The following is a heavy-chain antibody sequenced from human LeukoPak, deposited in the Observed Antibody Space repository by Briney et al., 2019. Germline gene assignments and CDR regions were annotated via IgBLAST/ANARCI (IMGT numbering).Heavy chain of an antibody. V-gene: IGHV4-34*01. CDR3: ARGGYCSGGSCYYAEQFDY. CDR1: GDSLSGYY. J-gene: IGHJ4*02. Sequence: PSETLSLTCAVYGDSLSGYYWSWLRQPPGKGLEWIGEINHSGSTNYNPSLKSRVTISVDTSKNQFSLKLSSVTAADTAVYYCARGGYCSGGSCYYAEQFDYWGQGTLVTVSS. D-gene: IGHD2-15*01. CDR2: INHSGST.